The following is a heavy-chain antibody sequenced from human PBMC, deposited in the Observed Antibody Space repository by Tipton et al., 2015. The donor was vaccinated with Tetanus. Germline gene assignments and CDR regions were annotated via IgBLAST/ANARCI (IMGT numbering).Heavy chain of an antibody. CDR1: GDYLSDYY. V-gene: IGHV4-34*01. J-gene: IGHJ4*02. CDR2: IHRGGST. Sequence: AGLVKPSETLSLTCGVFGDYLSDYYWTWVRQPPGKGLEWIGEIHRGGSTNYNPSLRRRVTISIGTSNNQFSLKLNSVTAADSAVYYCARGRQRLVQAGFDLWGQGTLVTVSS. D-gene: IGHD6-13*01. CDR3: ARGRQRLVQAGFDL.